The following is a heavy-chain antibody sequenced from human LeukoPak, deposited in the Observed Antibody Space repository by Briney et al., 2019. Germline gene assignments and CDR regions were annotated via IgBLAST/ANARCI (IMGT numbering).Heavy chain of an antibody. V-gene: IGHV4-39*01. CDR1: GGSISSSSYY. J-gene: IGHJ1*01. D-gene: IGHD4-17*01. CDR2: IYYSGST. Sequence: PSETLSLTCTVSGGSISSSSYYWGWIRQPPGKGLEWIGSIYYSGSTYYNPSLKSRVTISVDTSKNQFSLKLSTVTAADTAVYYCARSTVRVLEEYFLHWGQGTLVTVSS. CDR3: ARSTVRVLEEYFLH.